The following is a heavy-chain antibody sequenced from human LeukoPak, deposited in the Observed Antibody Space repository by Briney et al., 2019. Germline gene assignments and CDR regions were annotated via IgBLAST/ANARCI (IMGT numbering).Heavy chain of an antibody. CDR1: GGTFSSYA. J-gene: IGHJ4*02. Sequence: ASVKVSCKASGGTFSSYAISWVRQAPGQGLEWMGGIIPIFGTANYAQKFQGRVTITADESTSTAYMELSSLRSEDTAVYYCARGDVGYCSGGSCHNFDYWGQGTLVTVSS. D-gene: IGHD2-15*01. V-gene: IGHV1-69*13. CDR3: ARGDVGYCSGGSCHNFDY. CDR2: IIPIFGTA.